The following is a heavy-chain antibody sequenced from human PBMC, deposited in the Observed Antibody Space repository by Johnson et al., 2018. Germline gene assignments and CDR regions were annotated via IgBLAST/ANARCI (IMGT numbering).Heavy chain of an antibody. D-gene: IGHD3-10*01. CDR3: ASVHYHDAFDI. CDR2: ITHSGST. Sequence: QVQLQQWGGGLLKPSETLSLTCAVYGGSFRGYYWSWIRQPPGKGLEWIGEITHSGSTNYNTSLKSRVTISVDTSKNQFSLKVSSVTAADTAVYYCASVHYHDAFDIWRRGTMVTVSS. V-gene: IGHV4-34*01. CDR1: GGSFRGYY. J-gene: IGHJ3*02.